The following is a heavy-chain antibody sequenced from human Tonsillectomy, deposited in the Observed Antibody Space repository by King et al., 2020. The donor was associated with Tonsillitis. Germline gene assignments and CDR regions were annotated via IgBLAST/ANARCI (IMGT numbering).Heavy chain of an antibody. CDR2: ISYDGTNK. CDR1: GFTFSRHA. D-gene: IGHD2-2*01. J-gene: IGHJ3*02. Sequence: VQLVESGGGVVDPGRSLRLSCAASGFTFSRHAMHWVRQPPGKGLEWVSIISYDGTNKYYANSVKGRFTISRDNSDNTLSLEMNSLRAEETAVYYCARAGYCTGTTCYANAFDIWGQGTMVSVSP. CDR3: ARAGYCTGTTCYANAFDI. V-gene: IGHV3-30*04.